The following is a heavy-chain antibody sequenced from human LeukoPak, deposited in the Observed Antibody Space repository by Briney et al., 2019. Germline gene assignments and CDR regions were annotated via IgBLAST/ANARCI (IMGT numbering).Heavy chain of an antibody. CDR3: ARSFGGVIVL. Sequence: SETLSLTCAVYGGSFSGYYWSWIRQPPGKGLEWIGEINHSGSTNYNPSLKSRVTISVDTSKNQFSLKLSSVTAADTAVYYCARSFGGVIVLWGQGTLVTVSS. J-gene: IGHJ4*02. V-gene: IGHV4-34*01. CDR1: GGSFSGYY. D-gene: IGHD3-16*02. CDR2: INHSGST.